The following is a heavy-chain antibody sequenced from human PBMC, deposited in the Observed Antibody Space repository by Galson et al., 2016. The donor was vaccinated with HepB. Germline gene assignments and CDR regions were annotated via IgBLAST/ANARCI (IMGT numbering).Heavy chain of an antibody. Sequence: SLRLSCAASGFTFSTYGMHWVRQAPGKGLEWVAGIWYDGSNKYYADSVKGRFTISRDNSKNTLYLQMNSLRAEDTAVYYCARDEFCGSSAYYSNWFDPWGQGTLVTVSS. D-gene: IGHD3-22*01. CDR1: GFTFSTYG. J-gene: IGHJ5*02. CDR2: IWYDGSNK. CDR3: ARDEFCGSSAYYSNWFDP. V-gene: IGHV3-33*08.